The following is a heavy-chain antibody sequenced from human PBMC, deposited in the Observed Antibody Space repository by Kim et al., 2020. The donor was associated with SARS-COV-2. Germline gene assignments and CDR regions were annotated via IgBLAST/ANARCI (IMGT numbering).Heavy chain of an antibody. Sequence: GGSLRLSCAASGLIFSNYAMSWVRQAPGKGLEWVSGISDGGSSTYYADSVKGRFTISRDNSKNTLYLQINSLRAEDTAMYYCAREGARRGGTGGNYFDYWGQGTLVTVSS. CDR1: GLIFSNYA. D-gene: IGHD1-1*01. CDR3: AREGARRGGTGGNYFDY. J-gene: IGHJ4*01. V-gene: IGHV3-23*01. CDR2: ISDGGSST.